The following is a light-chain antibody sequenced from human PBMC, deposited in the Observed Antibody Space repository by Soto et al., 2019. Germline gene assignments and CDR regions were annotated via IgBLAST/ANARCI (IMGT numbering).Light chain of an antibody. CDR2: WAS. CDR3: QQCNTFWT. J-gene: IGKJ1*01. Sequence: DIVMTQSPDSLAVSLGERATINCKSSQSALYSSNNKNYLAWYQQKPGQPPKLLIYWASTRESGVPDRLSGSGSGTDFTLTISSLQPDDFATYYCQQCNTFWTFGQGTKVDIK. V-gene: IGKV4-1*01. CDR1: QSALYSSNNKNY.